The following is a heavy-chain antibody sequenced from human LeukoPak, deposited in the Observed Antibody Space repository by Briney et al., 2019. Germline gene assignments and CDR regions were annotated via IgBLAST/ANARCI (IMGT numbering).Heavy chain of an antibody. CDR3: ASRHHSSNTFGI. D-gene: IGHD6-13*01. V-gene: IGHV4-61*05. Sequence: SETLSLTCTVSGDSISSSSYYWGWIRQPPGKGLEWIGYIYYSGSTNSNPSLKSRVTISVDMSKNQFSLNLRSVSAADTAVYFCASRHHSSNTFGIWGQGTMVTVSS. CDR1: GDSISSSSYY. CDR2: IYYSGST. J-gene: IGHJ3*02.